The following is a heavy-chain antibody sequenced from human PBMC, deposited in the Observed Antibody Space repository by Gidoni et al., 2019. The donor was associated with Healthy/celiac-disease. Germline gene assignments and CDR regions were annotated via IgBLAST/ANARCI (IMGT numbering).Heavy chain of an antibody. CDR3: AIAVAGYFDY. Sequence: EVQLVESGGGLVQPGRSLSLSCAASGFTFDDYAMHWVRQAPGKGLEWVSGISWNSGSIGYADSVKGRFTISRDNAKNSLYLQMNSLRAEDTDLYYCAIAVAGYFDYWGQGTLVTVSS. J-gene: IGHJ4*02. D-gene: IGHD6-19*01. V-gene: IGHV3-9*01. CDR2: ISWNSGSI. CDR1: GFTFDDYA.